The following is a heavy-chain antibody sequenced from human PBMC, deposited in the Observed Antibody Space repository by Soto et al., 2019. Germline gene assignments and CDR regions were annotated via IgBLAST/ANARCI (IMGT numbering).Heavy chain of an antibody. J-gene: IGHJ4*02. Sequence: PGGSLRLSCXGXGFIFGSYWMNWVRQAPGKGLEWVANINQDGTVSYYVDSVKGRFTISRDNARSSVFLQMESLGAEDTAIYYCARAAFSSNSYWGQGTVVTVSS. D-gene: IGHD6-13*01. CDR1: GFIFGSYW. CDR3: ARAAFSSNSY. CDR2: INQDGTVS. V-gene: IGHV3-7*01.